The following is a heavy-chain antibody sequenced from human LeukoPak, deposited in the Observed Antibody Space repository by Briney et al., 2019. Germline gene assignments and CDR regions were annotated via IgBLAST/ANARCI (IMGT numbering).Heavy chain of an antibody. Sequence: PSETLSLTCAVYGGSFSGYYWSWIRQPPGKGLEWIGEINHSGSTNYNPSLKSRVTISVDTSKNQFSLKLSSVTAADTAVYYCARCRDGYNFDYWGQGTLVTVSS. CDR3: ARCRDGYNFDY. CDR2: INHSGST. CDR1: GGSFSGYY. J-gene: IGHJ4*02. D-gene: IGHD5-24*01. V-gene: IGHV4-34*01.